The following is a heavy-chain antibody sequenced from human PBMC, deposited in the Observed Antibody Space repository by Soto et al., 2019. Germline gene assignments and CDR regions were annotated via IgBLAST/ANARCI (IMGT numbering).Heavy chain of an antibody. V-gene: IGHV5-51*01. D-gene: IGHD3-16*01. Sequence: GESLKISCKGSGYSFTSYWIGWVRQMPGKGLEWMGIIYPGDSDTRYSPSFQGQVTISADKSISTAYLQWSSLKASDTAMYYCARHGGSEAAALYYFDYWGQGTLVTVSS. J-gene: IGHJ4*02. CDR3: ARHGGSEAAALYYFDY. CDR1: GYSFTSYW. CDR2: IYPGDSDT.